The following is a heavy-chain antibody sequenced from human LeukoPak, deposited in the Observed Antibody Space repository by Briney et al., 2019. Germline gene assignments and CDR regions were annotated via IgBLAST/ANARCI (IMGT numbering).Heavy chain of an antibody. CDR1: GFTFSSYW. V-gene: IGHV3-7*01. Sequence: GGSLRLSCPASGFTFSSYWMSWARQAPGKGLEWVANIKQDGSEKYYVDSVKGRFTISRDNAKNSLYLQMNSLRAEDTAVYYCARDYEQQLVDYFDYWGQGTLVTVSS. CDR2: IKQDGSEK. CDR3: ARDYEQQLVDYFDY. D-gene: IGHD6-13*01. J-gene: IGHJ4*02.